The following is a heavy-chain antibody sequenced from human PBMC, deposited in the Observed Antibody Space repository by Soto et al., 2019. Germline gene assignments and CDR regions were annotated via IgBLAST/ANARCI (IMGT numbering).Heavy chain of an antibody. J-gene: IGHJ4*02. Sequence: SAKVSCKASGETFTSYGISWVRQATGQGLEWMGWISAYNGNTNYAQKLQGRVTMTTDTSTSTAYMELRSLRSDDTAVYYCARDHPLGVGPKRDLEYWGQGTLVTVSS. D-gene: IGHD3-3*01. CDR2: ISAYNGNT. CDR3: ARDHPLGVGPKRDLEY. CDR1: GETFTSYG. V-gene: IGHV1-18*01.